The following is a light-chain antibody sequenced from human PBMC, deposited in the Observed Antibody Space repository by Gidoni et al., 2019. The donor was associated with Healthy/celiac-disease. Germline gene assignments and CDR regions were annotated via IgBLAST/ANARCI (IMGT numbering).Light chain of an antibody. CDR3: QQYGSSWT. CDR1: QSVSSSY. V-gene: IGKV3-20*01. CDR2: GAS. Sequence: EIVLTQSRGTLSLSPGERATLSCRASQSVSSSYLAWYQQKPGQAPRLLIYGASSRATGIPDRFSGSGSGTDFTLTISRLGPEDFAVYYCQQYGSSWTFGQGTKVEIK. J-gene: IGKJ1*01.